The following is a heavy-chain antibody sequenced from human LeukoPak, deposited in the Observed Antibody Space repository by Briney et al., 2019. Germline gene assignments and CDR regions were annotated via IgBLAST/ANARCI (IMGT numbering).Heavy chain of an antibody. J-gene: IGHJ4*02. CDR1: GFTFSTYG. CDR3: AKESNRGLPDY. CDR2: ISYDGSNE. Sequence: GGSLRLSCAASGFTFSTYGMRWVRQAPGKGLEWVAVISYDGSNEYYADSVKGRFTISRDNSKNTLYLQMSSLRAEDTAVYYCAKESNRGLPDYWGQGTLVTVPS. D-gene: IGHD2-21*01. V-gene: IGHV3-30*18.